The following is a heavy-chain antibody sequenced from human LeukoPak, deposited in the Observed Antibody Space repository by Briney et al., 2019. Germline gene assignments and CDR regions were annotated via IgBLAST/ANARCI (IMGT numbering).Heavy chain of an antibody. Sequence: GGSLRLSCVDSGFTFTNAWMSWVRQAPGKGLGWIGRIKSKTDGETTNYVEPVRGRFTISRDDSKSAVYLQMNSLKIEDTAVYYCTTDLGTYYHGSQRLIPIDYWGQGTLVTVSS. J-gene: IGHJ4*02. D-gene: IGHD3-10*01. V-gene: IGHV3-15*01. CDR1: GFTFTNAW. CDR2: IKSKTDGETT. CDR3: TTDLGTYYHGSQRLIPIDY.